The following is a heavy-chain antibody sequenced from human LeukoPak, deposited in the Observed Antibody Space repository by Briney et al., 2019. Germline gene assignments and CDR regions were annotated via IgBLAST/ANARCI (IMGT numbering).Heavy chain of an antibody. CDR1: GGSINSGSYY. Sequence: PAETLSLTCTVSGGSINSGSYYCSWVRQPAGKGLEWIGRVLTSGTTNYNPSLKIRVSISVDTSKNQFSLNLSSVTAADTAVYYCARDKDSGSYFIRDHYIQYMDVWGKGTTVSISS. V-gene: IGHV4-61*02. J-gene: IGHJ6*03. CDR2: VLTSGTT. D-gene: IGHD3-10*01. CDR3: ARDKDSGSYFIRDHYIQYMDV.